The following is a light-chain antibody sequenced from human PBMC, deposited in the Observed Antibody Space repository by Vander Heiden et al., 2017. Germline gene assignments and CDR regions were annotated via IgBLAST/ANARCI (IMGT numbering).Light chain of an antibody. V-gene: IGKV1-5*01. J-gene: IGKJ1*01. CDR3: QQWTT. CDR1: QSISSW. Sequence: DIQMTQSPSTLSASVGDRVTITCRASQSISSWLAWYQQKPGKAPKLLIYDASSLESGVPSRFSGSGSGTEFTLTISSLQPDDFATYYCQQWTTFGQGTKVEIK. CDR2: DAS.